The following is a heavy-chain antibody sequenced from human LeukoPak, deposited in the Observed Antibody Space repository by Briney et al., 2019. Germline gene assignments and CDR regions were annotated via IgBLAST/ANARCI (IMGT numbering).Heavy chain of an antibody. D-gene: IGHD4-17*01. Sequence: PGGSLRLSCAASGFTFSNYAMSWVRQAPGKGLEWVSAIDGSGGSTYYADSVKGRFTISRDNSKNTLYLQMSSLRAEDTAVYYCVKDQRTVTTYSEDFDYWGQGTLVTVSS. CDR2: IDGSGGST. V-gene: IGHV3-23*01. CDR1: GFTFSNYA. CDR3: VKDQRTVTTYSEDFDY. J-gene: IGHJ4*02.